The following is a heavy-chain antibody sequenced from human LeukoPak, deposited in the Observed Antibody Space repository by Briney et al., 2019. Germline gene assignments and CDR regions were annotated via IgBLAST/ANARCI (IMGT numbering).Heavy chain of an antibody. CDR2: IYNSGTT. Sequence: KPSETLSLTCTVSGGSISSQFWSWIRQPPGKGLEWIGNIYNSGTTNYNPSLESRVTISVDTSKNQLSLQLTSVTAADTAVYYCARAMVRAYYGMDVWGQGTTVTVSS. CDR3: ARAMVRAYYGMDV. D-gene: IGHD3-10*01. J-gene: IGHJ6*02. CDR1: GGSISSQF. V-gene: IGHV4-59*11.